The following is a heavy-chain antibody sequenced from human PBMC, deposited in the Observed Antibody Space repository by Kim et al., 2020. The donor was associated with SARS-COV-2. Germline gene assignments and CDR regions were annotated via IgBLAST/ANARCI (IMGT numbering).Heavy chain of an antibody. CDR1: GFTVSSNY. D-gene: IGHD6-13*01. Sequence: GGSLRLSCAASGFTVSSNYMSWVRQAPGKGLEWVSVIYSGGSTYYADSVKGRFTISRHNSKNTLYLQMNSLRAEDTAVYYCARDLVRYRSSWLPELIPEGSYYYGMDVWGQGTTVTVSS. J-gene: IGHJ6*02. CDR2: IYSGGST. V-gene: IGHV3-53*04. CDR3: ARDLVRYRSSWLPELIPEGSYYYGMDV.